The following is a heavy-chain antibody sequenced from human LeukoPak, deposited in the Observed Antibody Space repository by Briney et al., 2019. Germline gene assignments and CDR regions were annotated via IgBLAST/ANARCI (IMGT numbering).Heavy chain of an antibody. CDR3: ARGVRLGY. V-gene: IGHV4-34*01. Sequence: SETLSLTCAVYGGSFSGYYWSWIRQPPGKGLEWIGEINHSGSTNYNLSLKSRVTISVDTSKNQFSLKLSSVTAADTAVYYCARGVRLGYWGQGTLVTVSS. D-gene: IGHD7-27*01. J-gene: IGHJ4*02. CDR2: INHSGST. CDR1: GGSFSGYY.